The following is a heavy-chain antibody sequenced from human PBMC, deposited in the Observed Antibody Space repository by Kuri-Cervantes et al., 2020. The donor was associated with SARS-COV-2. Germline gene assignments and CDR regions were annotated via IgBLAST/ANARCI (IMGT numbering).Heavy chain of an antibody. J-gene: IGHJ4*02. D-gene: IGHD6-19*01. CDR1: GFIFSNYA. CDR3: ARVGYSSGQDFDS. Sequence: GESLRISCAASGFIFSNYAMSCVRQAPGKGLEWVSTISHSGSTIHYADSVKGRFTISRDSSQNTLFLRMYSLRGDDTAIYYCARVGYSSGQDFDSWGQGALVTVSS. V-gene: IGHV3-23*01. CDR2: ISHSGSTI.